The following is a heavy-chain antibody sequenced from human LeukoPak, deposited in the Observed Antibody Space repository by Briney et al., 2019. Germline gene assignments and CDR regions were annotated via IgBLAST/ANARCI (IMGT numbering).Heavy chain of an antibody. V-gene: IGHV3-74*01. J-gene: IGHJ4*02. CDR1: GFSFSSYW. D-gene: IGHD1-26*01. CDR3: ARRSSGSPPYYFDS. CDR2: INSDGSTT. Sequence: GGSLRLSYAASGFSFSSYWMHWVRQAPGKGLVWVARINSDGSTTNYADYVKGRFAISRDNAKNTLYLQMNSLRAEDTAVYYCARRSSGSPPYYFDSWGQGTLVTVSS.